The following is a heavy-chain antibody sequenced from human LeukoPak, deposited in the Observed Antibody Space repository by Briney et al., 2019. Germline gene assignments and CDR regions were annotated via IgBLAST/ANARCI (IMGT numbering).Heavy chain of an antibody. J-gene: IGHJ4*02. V-gene: IGHV4-30-2*01. Sequence: SETLSLTCTVSGGSISSGGYYWSWMRPPPGQGLEGFGYIYHSGSTYYNPSLKSRVTMSADTSKNQFSLKLTSVTAADTAVYYCARDGSTTLTGPVWYWGQGTLVTVSS. CDR2: IYHSGST. D-gene: IGHD4-17*01. CDR3: ARDGSTTLTGPVWY. CDR1: GGSISSGGYY.